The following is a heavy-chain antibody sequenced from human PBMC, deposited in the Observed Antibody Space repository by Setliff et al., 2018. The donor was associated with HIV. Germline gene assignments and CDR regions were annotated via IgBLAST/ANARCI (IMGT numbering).Heavy chain of an antibody. D-gene: IGHD2-2*01. Sequence: SETLSLTCTVSGGSIRSHYWSWIRQPPGKRLEWIGRIYTSGPRYNPSLENRVTISVDTSKSQFFLMLSSVTAADTAVYYCARASSDIPGVDSNYFDDWGQGTLVTVPQ. V-gene: IGHV4-4*08. CDR2: IYTSGP. CDR1: GGSIRSHY. J-gene: IGHJ4*02. CDR3: ARASSDIPGVDSNYFDD.